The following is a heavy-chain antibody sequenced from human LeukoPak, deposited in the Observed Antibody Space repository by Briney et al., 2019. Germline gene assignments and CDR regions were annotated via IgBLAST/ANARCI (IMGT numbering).Heavy chain of an antibody. Sequence: GGSLRLSCAASGFRFSDFTMTWVRQAPGQGLEWVSLISGSGTDTYYADSVEGRFTISRDNSKNMVYLQMNSLRAEDTAVYYCVKTMGMIDLNYWGQGTLVTVSS. V-gene: IGHV3-23*01. CDR3: VKTMGMIDLNY. CDR2: ISGSGTDT. J-gene: IGHJ4*02. D-gene: IGHD7-27*01. CDR1: GFRFSDFT.